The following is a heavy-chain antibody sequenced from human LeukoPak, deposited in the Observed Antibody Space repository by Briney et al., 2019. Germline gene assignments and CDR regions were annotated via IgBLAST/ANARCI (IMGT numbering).Heavy chain of an antibody. CDR1: GNTFTGYY. Sequence: ASVKVSCKASGNTFTGYYMHWVRQAPGQGLEWMGRINPNSGGTNYAQKFQGRVTMTRDTSISTAYMELSRLRSDDTAVYYCARDPTSGYSSSWYNNYWGQGTLVTVSS. J-gene: IGHJ4*02. CDR2: INPNSGGT. CDR3: ARDPTSGYSSSWYNNY. D-gene: IGHD6-13*01. V-gene: IGHV1-2*06.